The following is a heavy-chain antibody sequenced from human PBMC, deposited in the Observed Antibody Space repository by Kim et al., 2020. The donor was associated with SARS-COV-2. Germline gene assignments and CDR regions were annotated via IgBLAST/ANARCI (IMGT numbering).Heavy chain of an antibody. J-gene: IGHJ6*02. CDR3: AKYYYGSGSYYYGMDV. Sequence: VKGRFTISRDNSKNTLYLQMNSLRAEDTAIYYCAKYYYGSGSYYYGMDVWGQGTTVTVSS. V-gene: IGHV3-23*01. D-gene: IGHD3-10*01.